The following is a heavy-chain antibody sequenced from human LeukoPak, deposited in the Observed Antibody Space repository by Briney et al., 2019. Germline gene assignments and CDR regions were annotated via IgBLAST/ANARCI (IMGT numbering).Heavy chain of an antibody. CDR3: ARGSRGYSYG. Sequence: SESLSLTCTVSGGSVSSGSYYWSWIRQPPGKGLEWIGYIYYSASTNYNPSLKSRVTISVDTSNNQFSLKLSSVTAADTAVYYCARGSRGYSYGWGQGTLVTVSS. CDR1: GGSVSSGSYY. J-gene: IGHJ4*02. V-gene: IGHV4-61*01. CDR2: IYYSAST. D-gene: IGHD5-18*01.